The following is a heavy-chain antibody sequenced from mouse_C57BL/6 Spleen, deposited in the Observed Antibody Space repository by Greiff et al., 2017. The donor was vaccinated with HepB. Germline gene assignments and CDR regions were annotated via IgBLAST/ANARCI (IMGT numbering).Heavy chain of an antibody. CDR2: IHPNSGST. V-gene: IGHV1-64*01. CDR3: DYYGSSYEDYFDY. CDR1: GYTFTSYW. Sequence: VQLQQPGAELVKPGASVKLSCKASGYTFTSYWMHWVKQRPGQGLEWIGMIHPNSGSTNYNEKFKSKATLTVDKSSSTAYMQLSSLTSEDSAVYYCDYYGSSYEDYFDYWGQGTTLTVSS. D-gene: IGHD1-1*01. J-gene: IGHJ2*01.